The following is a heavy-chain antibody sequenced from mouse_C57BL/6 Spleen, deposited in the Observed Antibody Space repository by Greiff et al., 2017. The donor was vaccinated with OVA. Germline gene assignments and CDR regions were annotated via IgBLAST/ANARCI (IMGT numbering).Heavy chain of an antibody. D-gene: IGHD2-3*01. CDR2: IYPGSGSA. J-gene: IGHJ2*01. V-gene: IGHV1-55*01. CDR3: ARCYDGYFHFDY. CDR1: GYTFTSYW. Sequence: QVQLQQPGAELVKPGASVKMSCKASGYTFTSYWITWVKQRPGQGLEWIGDIYPGSGSANYNEKFKSKATLTVDTSSSTAYMQLSSLTSEDSAVYYCARCYDGYFHFDYWGQGTTLTVSS.